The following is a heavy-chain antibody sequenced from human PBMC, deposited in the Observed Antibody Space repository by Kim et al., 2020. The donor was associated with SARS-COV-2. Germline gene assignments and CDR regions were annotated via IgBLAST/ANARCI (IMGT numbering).Heavy chain of an antibody. CDR3: ARDIHYYDSSGPAIDY. CDR2: IKQDGSEK. CDR1: GFTFSSYW. Sequence: GGSLRLSCAASGFTFSSYWMSWVRQAPGKGLEWVANIKQDGSEKYYVDSVKGRFTISRDNAKNSLYLQMNSLRAEDTAVYYCARDIHYYDSSGPAIDYWGQGTLVTVSS. V-gene: IGHV3-7*01. J-gene: IGHJ4*02. D-gene: IGHD3-22*01.